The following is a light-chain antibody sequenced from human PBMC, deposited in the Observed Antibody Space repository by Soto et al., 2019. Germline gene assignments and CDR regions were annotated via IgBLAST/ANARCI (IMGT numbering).Light chain of an antibody. J-gene: IGKJ1*01. V-gene: IGKV3-15*01. CDR1: QSVSSK. CDR2: GAS. Sequence: EIVMTQSPGTLSVSPGERATLSCRASQSVSSKLAWYQQKPGQAPRLLIFGASTRATGIPARFSGSGSETEFTLTISSLQSEDFAVYYCQQYNNWPPWTFGQGTKVDIK. CDR3: QQYNNWPPWT.